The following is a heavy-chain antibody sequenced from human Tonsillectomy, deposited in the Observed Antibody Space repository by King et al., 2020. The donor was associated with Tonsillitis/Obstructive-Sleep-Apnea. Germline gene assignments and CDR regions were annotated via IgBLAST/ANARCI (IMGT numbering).Heavy chain of an antibody. CDR3: ARRDRYYMDV. V-gene: IGHV4-59*01. CDR2: IYYSGST. Sequence: VQLQESGPGLVKPSETLSLTCTVSGGSISSYYWSWIRQSPGKGLEWIGYIYYSGSTNYNPSLKSRVTITVDTSKNQFSLKLRPVTAADTAVYYCARRDRYYMDVWGKGTTVTVSS. J-gene: IGHJ6*03. CDR1: GGSISSYY.